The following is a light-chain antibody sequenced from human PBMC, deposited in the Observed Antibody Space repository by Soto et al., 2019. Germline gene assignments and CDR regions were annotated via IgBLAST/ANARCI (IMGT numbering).Light chain of an antibody. V-gene: IGLV2-14*03. CDR2: DII. Sequence: QSALTQPASVSGSPGQSITISCTGTSSDVGAYIFVSWYQQHPGKAPKLMIYDIINRPSGVSNRFSGSKSGNTASLTISGLQAEDEADYYCNSYRSSNNLEGVFGGGTKLTVL. CDR1: SSDVGAYIF. CDR3: NSYRSSNNLEGV. J-gene: IGLJ3*02.